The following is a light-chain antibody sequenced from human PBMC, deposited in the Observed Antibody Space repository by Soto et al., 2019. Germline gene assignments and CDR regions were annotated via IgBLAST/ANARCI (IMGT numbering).Light chain of an antibody. CDR2: EGS. J-gene: IGLJ1*01. CDR1: SSVVGSYNL. V-gene: IGLV2-23*03. Sequence: QSALTQPASVSGSPGQSITISCTGTSSVVGSYNLVSWYQQHPGKAPKLMIYEGSKRPSGVSNRFSGSKSGNTASLTISGLQAEDEADYYCCSYAGSSTFYVFGTGTQLTVL. CDR3: CSYAGSSTFYV.